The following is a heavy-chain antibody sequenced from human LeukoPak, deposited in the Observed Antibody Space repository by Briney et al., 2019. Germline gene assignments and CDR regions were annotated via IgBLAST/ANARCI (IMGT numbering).Heavy chain of an antibody. V-gene: IGHV4-34*01. CDR3: ARGQGATVPQVGKNWFDP. CDR2: VNESGGA. Sequence: SETLSLTCAVYIDSFSNYHWNWIRQTPGKGMEWIGEVNESGGANIRPSLRSRIILSVDTSKNQFSLKLISVTVADTAIYYCARGQGATVPQVGKNWFDPWGQGTWVTVSS. CDR1: IDSFSNYH. D-gene: IGHD1-26*01. J-gene: IGHJ5*02.